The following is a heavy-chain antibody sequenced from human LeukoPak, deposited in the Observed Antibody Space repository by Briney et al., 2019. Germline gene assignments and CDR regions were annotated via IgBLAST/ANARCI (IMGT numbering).Heavy chain of an antibody. D-gene: IGHD3-22*01. CDR2: ISYDGSNK. Sequence: GGSLRLSCAASGFTFSSYAMHWVRQAPGKGLEWVAVISYDGSNKYYADSVKGRFTISRDNSKNTLYLQMNSLRAEDTAVYYCARREVYYYDSSGPDAFDIWGQGTMVTVSS. J-gene: IGHJ3*02. CDR1: GFTFSSYA. CDR3: ARREVYYYDSSGPDAFDI. V-gene: IGHV3-30-3*01.